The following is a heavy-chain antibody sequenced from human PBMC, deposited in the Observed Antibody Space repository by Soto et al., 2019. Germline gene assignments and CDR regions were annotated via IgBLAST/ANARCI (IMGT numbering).Heavy chain of an antibody. D-gene: IGHD1-26*01. CDR2: IMPGSSHI. J-gene: IGHJ6*02. CDR3: ARDRWELVVGYYYYYVMDV. V-gene: IGHV3-48*01. CDR1: GFTFSIYS. Sequence: GGSLRLPCAASGFTFSIYSMNWVRQAPGKGLEWVSYIMPGSSHIYYADSVKGRFTISRDNAKNSLYLQMNSLRAEDTAVYYCARDRWELVVGYYYYYVMDVWGQGTTVTVFS.